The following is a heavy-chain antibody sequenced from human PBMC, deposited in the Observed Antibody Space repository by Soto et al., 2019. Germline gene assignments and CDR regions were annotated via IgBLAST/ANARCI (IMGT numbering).Heavy chain of an antibody. CDR3: ASLPPPSSPYYYFDY. CDR2: IYHSGST. CDR1: GGSISSGGYS. Sequence: PSETLSLTCAVSGGSISSGGYSWSWIRQPPGKGLEWIGYIYHSGSTYYNPSLKSRVTISVDRSKNQFSLKLSSVTAADTAVYYCASLPPPSSPYYYFDYWGQGTLVTVSS. D-gene: IGHD6-6*01. J-gene: IGHJ4*02. V-gene: IGHV4-30-2*01.